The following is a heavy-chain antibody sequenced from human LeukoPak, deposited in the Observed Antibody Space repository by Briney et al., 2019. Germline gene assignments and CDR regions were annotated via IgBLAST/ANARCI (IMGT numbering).Heavy chain of an antibody. D-gene: IGHD6-19*01. CDR1: GGSISTFS. J-gene: IGHJ4*02. V-gene: IGHV4-59*01. Sequence: PSETLSLTCTVSGGSISTFSWSWIRQFPGKGLEWIGSIHIKSTNYNPSLKSRVAISVDTSKNQFSLRLDSVTTADTAVYYCARDTTVASGMQYWGQGTLVTVSS. CDR2: IHIKST. CDR3: ARDTTVASGMQY.